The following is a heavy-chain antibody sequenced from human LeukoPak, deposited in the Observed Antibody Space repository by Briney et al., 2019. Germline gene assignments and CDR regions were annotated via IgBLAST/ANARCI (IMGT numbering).Heavy chain of an antibody. D-gene: IGHD4-17*01. CDR2: IWFDGSDK. J-gene: IGHJ4*02. Sequence: PGGSLRLSCAASGFTFSTYGMHWVRQAPGKGLEWVAVIWFDGSDKYYADSVKGRFTMSRDNSKNTLYLQMNSLRAEDTALYFCAKELWGTTVTPLDYWGQGTLVTVSS. CDR1: GFTFSTYG. CDR3: AKELWGTTVTPLDY. V-gene: IGHV3-33*06.